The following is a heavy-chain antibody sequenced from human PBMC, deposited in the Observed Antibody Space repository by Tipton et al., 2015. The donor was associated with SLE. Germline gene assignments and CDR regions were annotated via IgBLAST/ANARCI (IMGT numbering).Heavy chain of an antibody. D-gene: IGHD5-12*01. Sequence: QSGAEVKKPGASVKVSCKASGYTLTNYGFNWVRQAPGQGLEWMGWIGADNGNTNYALKFQGRVTMTRYKTTSTAYMELRSLRSDDTAIYYCARDESGFKDFFDYWGQGTLVTVSS. CDR2: IGADNGNT. V-gene: IGHV1-18*01. J-gene: IGHJ4*02. CDR1: GYTLTNYG. CDR3: ARDESGFKDFFDY.